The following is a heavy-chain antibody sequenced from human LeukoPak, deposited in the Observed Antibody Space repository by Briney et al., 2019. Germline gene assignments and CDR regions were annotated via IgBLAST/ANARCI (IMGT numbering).Heavy chain of an antibody. CDR1: GFTFSSYE. D-gene: IGHD2-15*01. Sequence: PGGSLRLSCAASGFTFSSYEMNWVRQAPGKGLEWVSYISSSGSTIYYADSVKGRFTISRDNSKNTLYLQMNSLRAEDTAVYYCATSLGYCSGGSCYWVMYYFDYWGQGTLVTVSS. V-gene: IGHV3-48*03. CDR2: ISSSGSTI. CDR3: ATSLGYCSGGSCYWVMYYFDY. J-gene: IGHJ4*02.